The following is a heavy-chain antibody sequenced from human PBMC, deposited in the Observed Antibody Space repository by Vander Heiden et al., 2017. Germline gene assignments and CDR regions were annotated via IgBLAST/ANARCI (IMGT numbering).Heavy chain of an antibody. CDR2: ISWNSGSI. D-gene: IGHD2-2*01. CDR1: GFTFDDYA. Sequence: EVQLVESGGGLVQPGRSLRLSCAASGFTFDDYAMHWVRQAPGKGLEWVSGISWNSGSIGYADSVKGRFTISRDNAKNSRYLQMNSMRAEETALYYCAKDMEYQLDYYYGMDVWGQGTTVTVSS. V-gene: IGHV3-9*01. J-gene: IGHJ6*02. CDR3: AKDMEYQLDYYYGMDV.